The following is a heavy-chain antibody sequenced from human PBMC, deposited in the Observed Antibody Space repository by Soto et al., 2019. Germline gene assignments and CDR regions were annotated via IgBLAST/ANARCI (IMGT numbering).Heavy chain of an antibody. Sequence: ASVKVSCKASGYTFTSYGISWVRQAPGQGLEWMGWIGAYNGNTNYAQKLQGRVTMTTDTSTSTAYMELRSLRSDDTAVYYCAREDHSSGWPYGPALDAFDIWGQGTMVTVSS. J-gene: IGHJ3*02. D-gene: IGHD6-19*01. CDR1: GYTFTSYG. CDR2: IGAYNGNT. V-gene: IGHV1-18*01. CDR3: AREDHSSGWPYGPALDAFDI.